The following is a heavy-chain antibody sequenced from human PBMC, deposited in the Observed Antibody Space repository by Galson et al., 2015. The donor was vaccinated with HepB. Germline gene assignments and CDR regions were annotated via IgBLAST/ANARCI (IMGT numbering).Heavy chain of an antibody. V-gene: IGHV3-33*08. D-gene: IGHD2-2*01. CDR1: GFTFSSYG. CDR2: IWYDGSNK. J-gene: IGHJ3*02. CDR3: ARDHQLARGWGAFDI. Sequence: SLRLSCAASGFTFSSYGMHWVRQAPGKGLEWVAVIWYDGSNKYYADSVKGRFTISRDNSKNTLYLQMNSLRAEDTAVYYCARDHQLARGWGAFDIWGQGTMVTVSS.